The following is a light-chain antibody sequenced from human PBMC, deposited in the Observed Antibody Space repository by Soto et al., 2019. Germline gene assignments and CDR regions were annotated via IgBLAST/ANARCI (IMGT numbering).Light chain of an antibody. CDR3: YSFAGFNTQ. J-gene: IGLJ2*01. V-gene: IGLV2-23*02. CDR1: SSGIGTFNL. Sequence: QSALTQPASVSGSPGQSIAISCTGNSSGIGTFNLVSWYQQHPGRAPKLIIYEVNKRPSGISSRFSASKSGNTASLTISGLQADDEAHYYCYSFAGFNTQFGGGTKVTVL. CDR2: EVN.